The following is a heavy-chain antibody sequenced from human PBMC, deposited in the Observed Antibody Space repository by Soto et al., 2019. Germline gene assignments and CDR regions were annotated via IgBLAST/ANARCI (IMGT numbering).Heavy chain of an antibody. D-gene: IGHD5-18*01. V-gene: IGHV4-34*01. CDR1: GGSFIGYY. CDR3: ARNRRIQLWLSWFDP. J-gene: IGHJ5*02. Sequence: SETLSLTCAVYGGSFIGYYWSWIRQPPGKGLEWIGEINHSGSTNYNPSLKSRVTISVDTSKNQFSLKLSSVTAADTAVYYCARNRRIQLWLSWFDPWGQGTLVTVSS. CDR2: INHSGST.